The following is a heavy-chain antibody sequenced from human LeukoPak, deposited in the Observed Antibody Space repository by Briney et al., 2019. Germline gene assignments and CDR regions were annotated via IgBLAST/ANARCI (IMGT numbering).Heavy chain of an antibody. CDR1: GGSISSGGYY. CDR2: IYYRGST. V-gene: IGHV4-61*08. CDR3: ARSRSGYSYDHAAFEI. D-gene: IGHD5-18*01. Sequence: SETLSLTCTVSGGSISSGGYYWSWIRQHPGKGLEWIVYIYYRGSTTYNPSLRSRVTISVDTSRNQFSLKLRSVTAADTAVYYCARSRSGYSYDHAAFEIWGQGTMVTVSS. J-gene: IGHJ3*02.